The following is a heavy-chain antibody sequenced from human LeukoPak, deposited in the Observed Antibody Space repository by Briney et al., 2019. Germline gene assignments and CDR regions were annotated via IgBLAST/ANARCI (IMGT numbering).Heavy chain of an antibody. CDR2: IYSGGST. Sequence: PGGSLRLSCAASGFTVSSNYMSWVRQAPGKGLEWVSVIYSGGSTYYADSVKGRFTVSRDNSKNTLYLQMNSLRAEDTAVYYCARARITMTFNRFDPWGQGTLVTVSS. CDR1: GFTVSSNY. CDR3: ARARITMTFNRFDP. V-gene: IGHV3-53*01. J-gene: IGHJ5*02. D-gene: IGHD3-22*01.